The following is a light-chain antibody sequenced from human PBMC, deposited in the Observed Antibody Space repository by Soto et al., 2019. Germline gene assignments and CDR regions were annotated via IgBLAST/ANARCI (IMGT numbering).Light chain of an antibody. V-gene: IGKV3-20*01. CDR1: QSVSTSY. J-gene: IGKJ1*01. CDR2: TAS. CDR3: QQYGSSPQT. Sequence: EIVLTQSPGTLALSPGERATLSCRASQSVSTSYIAWYQQKPGQAPRLLIYTASNRATGIPDRFSGSGSGTDFTLTISRLEPEDFAVYYCQQYGSSPQTFGQGTKVDIK.